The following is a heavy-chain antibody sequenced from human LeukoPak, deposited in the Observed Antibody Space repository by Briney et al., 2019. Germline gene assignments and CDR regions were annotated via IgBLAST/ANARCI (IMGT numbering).Heavy chain of an antibody. CDR3: VGSGGY. Sequence: GGSLRLSCAVSGFTFSSYWMSWVRQAPGKGLEWVANIKQDGSEKYYVDSVKGRFTISRDNAKNSLYLQMSSLRAEDTAVYYCVGSGGYWGQGALVTVSS. J-gene: IGHJ4*02. V-gene: IGHV3-7*01. CDR2: IKQDGSEK. D-gene: IGHD3-10*01. CDR1: GFTFSSYW.